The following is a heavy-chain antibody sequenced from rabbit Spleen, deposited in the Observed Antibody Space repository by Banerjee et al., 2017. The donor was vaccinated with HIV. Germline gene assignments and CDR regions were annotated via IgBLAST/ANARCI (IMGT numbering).Heavy chain of an antibody. D-gene: IGHD8-1*01. V-gene: IGHV1S40*01. Sequence: LEESGGGLVKPGASLTLTCTASGFSFSSRYYMCWVRQAPGKGLEWIACIYAGNSGDTYYASWAKGRFTISKTSSTTVTLQMTSLTVADTATYFCARDTGSSFSTYGMDLWGPGTLVTVS. CDR2: IYAGNSGDT. CDR3: ARDTGSSFSTYGMDL. J-gene: IGHJ6*01. CDR1: GFSFSSRYY.